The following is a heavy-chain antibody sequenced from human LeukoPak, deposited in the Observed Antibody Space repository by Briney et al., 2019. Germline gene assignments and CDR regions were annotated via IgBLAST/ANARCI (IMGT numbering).Heavy chain of an antibody. J-gene: IGHJ4*02. CDR2: MNEYGSEK. CDR3: ARVLYGSRVNVIDS. Sequence: GGSLRLSCAASGFTFSNYWINWVRQAPGKGLEWVANMNEYGSEKYYVDSVRGRFTISRDNAEISLFLHMNSLRVEDTAVYRCARVLYGSRVNVIDSWGPGTLVTVSS. D-gene: IGHD2-2*01. CDR1: GFTFSNYW. V-gene: IGHV3-7*01.